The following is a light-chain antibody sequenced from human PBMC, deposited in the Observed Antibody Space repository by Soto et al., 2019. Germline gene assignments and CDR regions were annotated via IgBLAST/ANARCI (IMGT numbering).Light chain of an antibody. CDR2: GAS. J-gene: IGKJ4*01. V-gene: IGKV3-15*01. CDR3: QQYIHWPPLT. Sequence: EIGLTQSPATLSVSPGERATLSCRASQSVRSNLAWYQQKPDQGPRLLIFGASTRATDIPARFSGSGSGTEFTLTISSLQFEDFAAYYCQQYIHWPPLTFGGGTKAEIK. CDR1: QSVRSN.